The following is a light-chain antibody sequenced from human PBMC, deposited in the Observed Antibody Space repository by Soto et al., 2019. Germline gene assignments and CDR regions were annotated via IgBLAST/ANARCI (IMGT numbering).Light chain of an antibody. J-gene: IGKJ1*01. CDR1: QSISSW. V-gene: IGKV1-5*03. CDR3: QHYNIYSEA. CDR2: KAS. Sequence: DIRMTHSPSTLSSTVGDRVTITCRASQSISSWLAWYQQKPGKAPKLLIYKASTLKSGVPSRFSGSGSGTEFTLTISSLQPDDFATYYCQHYNIYSEAFGQGTKVDIK.